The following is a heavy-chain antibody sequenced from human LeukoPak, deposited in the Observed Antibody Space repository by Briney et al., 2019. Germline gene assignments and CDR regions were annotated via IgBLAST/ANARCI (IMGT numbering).Heavy chain of an antibody. CDR2: INHSGST. D-gene: IGHD3-22*01. CDR3: ARGGDYYDSSGYPTFDY. CDR1: GGSFSGYY. Sequence: SETLSLTCAVYGGSFSGYYWSWSRQPPGKGLEWIGKINHSGSTNYNPSLKSRVTISVDTSKNQFSLKLSSVTAADTAVYYCARGGDYYDSSGYPTFDYWGQGTLVTVSS. J-gene: IGHJ4*02. V-gene: IGHV4-34*01.